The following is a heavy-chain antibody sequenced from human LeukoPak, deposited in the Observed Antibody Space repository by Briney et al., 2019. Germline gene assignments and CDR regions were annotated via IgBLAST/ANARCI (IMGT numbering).Heavy chain of an antibody. Sequence: GGSLRLSCAVSGLTFTGAWLRWVRQAPGKGLEWVSSISSSSSYIYYADSVKGRFTISRDNAKNSLYLQMNSLRAEDTAVYYCARDEEMATIGAFDYWGQGTLVTVSS. CDR1: GLTFTGAW. V-gene: IGHV3-21*01. J-gene: IGHJ4*02. CDR3: ARDEEMATIGAFDY. CDR2: ISSSSSYI. D-gene: IGHD5-24*01.